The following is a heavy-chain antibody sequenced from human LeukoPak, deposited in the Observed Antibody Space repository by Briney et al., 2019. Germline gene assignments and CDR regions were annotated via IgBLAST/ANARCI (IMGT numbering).Heavy chain of an antibody. J-gene: IGHJ4*02. V-gene: IGHV1-69*04. CDR3: ARDSGFLEWLCDY. D-gene: IGHD3-3*01. CDR1: GGTFSSYA. CDR2: IVPILGIA. Sequence: GASVKVFCKASGGTFSSYAISWVRQAPGQGLEWMGRIVPILGIANYAQKFQGRVTITADKSTSTAYMELSSLRSEDTAVYYCARDSGFLEWLCDYWGQGTLVTVSS.